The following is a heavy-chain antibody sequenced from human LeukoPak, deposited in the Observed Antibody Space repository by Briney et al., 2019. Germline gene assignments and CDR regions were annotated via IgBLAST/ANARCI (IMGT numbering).Heavy chain of an antibody. CDR1: GGSISSGGYY. J-gene: IGHJ6*03. Sequence: SETLSLACTVSGGSISSGGYYWSWIRQHPGKGLEWIGYIYYSGSTYYNPSLKSRVTISVDTSKNQFSLKLSSVTAADTAVYHCARGYDSSGYYYYYYMDVWGKGTTVTVSS. V-gene: IGHV4-31*03. D-gene: IGHD3-22*01. CDR2: IYYSGST. CDR3: ARGYDSSGYYYYYYMDV.